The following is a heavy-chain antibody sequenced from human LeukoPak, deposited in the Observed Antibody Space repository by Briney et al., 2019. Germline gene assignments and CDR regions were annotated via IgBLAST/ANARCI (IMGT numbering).Heavy chain of an antibody. V-gene: IGHV4-34*01. D-gene: IGHD6-13*01. CDR3: ARQIGAAAVDY. CDR2: INHSGST. CDR1: GGSFSGYY. Sequence: SETLSLTCAVYGGSFSGYYWSWIRQPPGKGLEWIGEINHSGSTNYNPSLKSRVTRSVDTSKNQFSLKLSSVTAADTAVYYCARQIGAAAVDYWGQGTLVTVSS. J-gene: IGHJ4*02.